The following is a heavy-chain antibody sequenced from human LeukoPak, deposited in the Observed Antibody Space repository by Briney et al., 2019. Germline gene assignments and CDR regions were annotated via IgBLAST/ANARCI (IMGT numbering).Heavy chain of an antibody. CDR1: GFTFSSYG. D-gene: IGHD5-18*01. J-gene: IGHJ4*02. V-gene: IGHV3-30*18. Sequence: PGGSLRLSCAASGFTFSSYGMHWVRQAPGKGLEWVAVISYDGSNKYYADSVKGRFTISRDNSKNTLYLQMNSLRAEDTAVYYCAKDMAWYDSYGTDYWGQGTLVTVSS. CDR2: ISYDGSNK. CDR3: AKDMAWYDSYGTDY.